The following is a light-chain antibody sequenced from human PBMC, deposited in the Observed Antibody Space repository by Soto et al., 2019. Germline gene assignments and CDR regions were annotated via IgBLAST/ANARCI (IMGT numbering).Light chain of an antibody. Sequence: QSVLTQPASVSGSPGQSITISFTGTSSDVGSYNLVSWYQQHPGKAPKLMIYEGSKRPSGVSNRFSGSKSGNTASLTIAGLQAEDDADYYRFSYAGSNTLVFGGGTKLTVL. J-gene: IGLJ2*01. CDR3: FSYAGSNTLV. CDR2: EGS. CDR1: SSDVGSYNL. V-gene: IGLV2-23*01.